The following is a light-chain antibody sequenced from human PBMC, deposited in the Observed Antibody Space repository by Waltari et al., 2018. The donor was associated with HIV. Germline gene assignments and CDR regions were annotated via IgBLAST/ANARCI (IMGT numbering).Light chain of an antibody. CDR3: QTWGAGTVV. Sequence: QLVLTQSPSASASLGASVKLTCTLSSAPSTYAIAWHQQQPVQGPHYLVELNSDGSHRRGDGIPDRFSGSASRAERYLTISNVQSDDEGIYYCQTWGAGTVVFGGGTKLSVL. CDR2: LNSDGSH. V-gene: IGLV4-69*01. CDR1: SAPSTYA. J-gene: IGLJ2*01.